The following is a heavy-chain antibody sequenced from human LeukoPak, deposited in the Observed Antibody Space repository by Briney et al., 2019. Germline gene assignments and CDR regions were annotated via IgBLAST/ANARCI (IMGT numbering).Heavy chain of an antibody. D-gene: IGHD2-15*01. J-gene: IGHJ4*02. CDR1: GGSISSSSYY. CDR3: ARRGRYCSGGSCYPFDY. Sequence: KPSETLSLTCTVPGGSISSSSYYWGWIRQPPGKGLEWIGSIYYSGSTYYNPSLKSRVTISVDTSKNQFSLKLSSVTAADTAVYYCARRGRYCSGGSCYPFDYWGQGTLVTVSS. CDR2: IYYSGST. V-gene: IGHV4-39*01.